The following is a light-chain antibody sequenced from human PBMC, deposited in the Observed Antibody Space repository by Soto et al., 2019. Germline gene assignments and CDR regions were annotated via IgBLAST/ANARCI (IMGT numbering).Light chain of an antibody. CDR1: SSDVGGYDR. Sequence: QSALTQPASVSGSPGQSITISCTGTSSDVGGYDRVSWYQQRTDNAPKLIIYEVSNRPSGISNRFSGSKSGDTASLTISGLQAEDEADYYCCSYRSGSVYVFGSGTKVTVL. CDR2: EVS. J-gene: IGLJ1*01. CDR3: CSYRSGSVYV. V-gene: IGLV2-14*01.